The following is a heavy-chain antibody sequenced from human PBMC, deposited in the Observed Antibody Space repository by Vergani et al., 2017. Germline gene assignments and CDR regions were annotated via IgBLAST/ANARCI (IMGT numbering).Heavy chain of an antibody. CDR3: ARLGRGSSKLDY. CDR1: GGSISSGGYY. J-gene: IGHJ4*02. V-gene: IGHV4-31*03. CDR2: IYYSGST. Sequence: QVQLQESGPGLVKPSQTLSLTCTVSGGSISSGGYYWSWIRQHPGKGLEWIGYIYYSGSTYYHPSLKSRVTISVDTSKNQFSLKLSSVTAGDTAVYYCARLGRGSSKLDYWGQGTLVTVSS. D-gene: IGHD6-13*01.